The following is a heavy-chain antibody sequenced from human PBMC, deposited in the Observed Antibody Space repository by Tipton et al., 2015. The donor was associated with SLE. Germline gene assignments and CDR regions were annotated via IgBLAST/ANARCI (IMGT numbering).Heavy chain of an antibody. CDR3: AGETEFYGNWGFDY. CDR2: IYYSGST. Sequence: TLSLTCTVSGGSISSSSYYWGWIRQPPGKGLEWIGSIYYSGSTYYNPSLKSRVTISVDTSKNQFSLKLSSVTAADTAVYYCAGETEFYGNWGFDYWGQGTLVTVSS. CDR1: GGSISSSSYY. J-gene: IGHJ4*02. D-gene: IGHD7-27*01. V-gene: IGHV4-39*02.